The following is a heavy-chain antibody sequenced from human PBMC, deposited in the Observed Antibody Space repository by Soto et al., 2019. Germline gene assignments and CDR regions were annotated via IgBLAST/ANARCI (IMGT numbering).Heavy chain of an antibody. CDR3: ARDVTAMEALYHYDT. CDR2: ILPLLGRT. Sequence: QLQLVQSGAAVKKPGSSVKVSCKASGGTLNTYTISWVRQAPGQGLEWMGSILPLLGRTNYAKKFQGRVTITADQSTSTMELSGLRSEDTALYFCARDVTAMEALYHYDTWGQGTLVTVSS. D-gene: IGHD5-18*01. V-gene: IGHV1-69*08. CDR1: GGTLNTYT. J-gene: IGHJ5*02.